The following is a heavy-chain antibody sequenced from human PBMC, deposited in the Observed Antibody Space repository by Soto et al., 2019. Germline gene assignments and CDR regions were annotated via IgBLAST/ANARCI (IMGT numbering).Heavy chain of an antibody. CDR1: GFTFSSYS. CDR3: AREIGAAGGHLGAFDI. Sequence: QVQLVESGGGVVQPGRSLRLSCAASGFTFSSYSMHWVRQAPGKGLEWVAVILYDGSHKYYAESVKGRFTISSDSSKNTLYLQMNSRKTEDTAVYYCAREIGAAGGHLGAFDIWGQGTMVTVSS. D-gene: IGHD6-13*01. V-gene: IGHV3-30-3*01. CDR2: ILYDGSHK. J-gene: IGHJ3*02.